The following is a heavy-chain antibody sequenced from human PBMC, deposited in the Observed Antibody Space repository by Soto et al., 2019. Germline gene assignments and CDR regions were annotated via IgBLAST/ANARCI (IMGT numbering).Heavy chain of an antibody. CDR2: IYYSGST. D-gene: IGHD2-15*01. J-gene: IGHJ6*02. CDR1: GGSISSGGYY. CDR3: ARDACSGGSCYSNYYYGMDV. V-gene: IGHV4-31*03. Sequence: QVQLQESGPGLVKPSQTLSLTCTVSGGSISSGGYYWSWIRQHPGKGLEWIGYIYYSGSTYYNPSLKSRFTISVHTSKNQFSLKLSSVTAADTAVYYCARDACSGGSCYSNYYYGMDVWGQGTTVTVSS.